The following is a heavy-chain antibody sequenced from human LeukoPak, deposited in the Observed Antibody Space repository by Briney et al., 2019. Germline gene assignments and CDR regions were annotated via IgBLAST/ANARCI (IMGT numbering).Heavy chain of an antibody. CDR3: ARGSYSSSWYVVDY. Sequence: GRSLRLSCAASGFTFSSYGMHWVRQAPGKGLEWVAVIWYDGSNKYYADSVKGRFTSSRDNSKNTLYLQMNSLRAEDTAVYYCARGSYSSSWYVVDYWGQGTLVTVSS. D-gene: IGHD6-13*01. J-gene: IGHJ4*02. CDR1: GFTFSSYG. CDR2: IWYDGSNK. V-gene: IGHV3-33*01.